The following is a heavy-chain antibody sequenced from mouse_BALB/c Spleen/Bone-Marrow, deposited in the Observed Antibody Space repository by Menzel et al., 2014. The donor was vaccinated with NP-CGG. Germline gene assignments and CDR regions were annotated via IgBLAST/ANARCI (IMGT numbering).Heavy chain of an antibody. V-gene: IGHV5-6*01. J-gene: IGHJ2*01. Sequence: EVQLQQSGPDLVKPGGSLKLSCAASGFTFSSYGMSWVRQTPDKRLEWVATISSGGSYTYYPDSVKGRFTISRDNAKNTLYLQMSSLKSEDTAMYYCARQTYYDYDGYFDYWGQGTTLTVSS. CDR1: GFTFSSYG. CDR2: ISSGGSYT. D-gene: IGHD2-4*01. CDR3: ARQTYYDYDGYFDY.